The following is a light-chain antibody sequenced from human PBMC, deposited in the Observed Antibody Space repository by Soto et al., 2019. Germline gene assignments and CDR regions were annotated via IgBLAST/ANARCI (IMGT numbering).Light chain of an antibody. CDR3: QQHSHWPPWT. V-gene: IGKV3-11*01. CDR1: QNVRTF. Sequence: EVVLTQSPATLSLSPGERATLSCRASQNVRTFLDCYQQKPGQAPRLLSYGASNRATGIPARFSGSGSGTDFTLTISSLEPEDFAVYYCQQHSHWPPWTFGQGTRVEIQ. CDR2: GAS. J-gene: IGKJ1*01.